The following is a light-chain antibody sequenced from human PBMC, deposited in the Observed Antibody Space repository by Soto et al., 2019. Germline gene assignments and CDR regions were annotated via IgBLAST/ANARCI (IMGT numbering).Light chain of an antibody. CDR2: GAS. J-gene: IGKJ2*01. CDR3: LQDYNYPFT. V-gene: IGKV1-6*01. CDR1: QDIRKD. Sequence: AIQMTQSPSSLSASVGDRVTITCRASQDIRKDLAWYQQKPRKDPQILIYGASTLQTGVASRFSGSGSATDFTLTISSLQPEDSAAYYCLQDYNYPFTFGQGTKLDIK.